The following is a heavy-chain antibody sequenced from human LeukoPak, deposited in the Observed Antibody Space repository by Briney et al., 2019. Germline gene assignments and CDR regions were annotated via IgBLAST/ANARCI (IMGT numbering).Heavy chain of an antibody. CDR1: GFTFSSYA. CDR2: ISGSGGST. J-gene: IGHJ5*02. D-gene: IGHD3-9*01. Sequence: GGSLRLSCAASGFTFSSYAMSWVRQAPGKGLEWVSAISGSGGSTYYADSVKGRFTISRDNSENTLYLQMNSLRAEDTAVYYCAKEVYYDILTGYPNWFDPWGQGTLVTVSS. V-gene: IGHV3-23*01. CDR3: AKEVYYDILTGYPNWFDP.